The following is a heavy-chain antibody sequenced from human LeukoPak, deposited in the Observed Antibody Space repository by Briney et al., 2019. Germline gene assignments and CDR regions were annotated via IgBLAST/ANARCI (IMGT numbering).Heavy chain of an antibody. J-gene: IGHJ4*02. V-gene: IGHV4-39*07. D-gene: IGHD1-26*01. CDR1: GGSVRSTSNH. CDR3: AREIWSYGSFFDY. CDR2: IFHSGST. Sequence: PSESLSLTCTVSGGSVRSTSNHWAWIRQSPGKGLEWIGTIFHSGSTYYSPSLESRVTISVDTSMTQFSLKLSSVTAADTAVYYCAREIWSYGSFFDYWGQGILVTVSS.